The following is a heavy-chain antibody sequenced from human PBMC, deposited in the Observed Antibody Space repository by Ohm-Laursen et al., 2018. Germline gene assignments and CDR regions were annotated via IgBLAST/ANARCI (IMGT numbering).Heavy chain of an antibody. V-gene: IGHV3-23*01. CDR3: AKSSLTSSSSAYYFDY. D-gene: IGHD6-6*01. CDR2: ISGSGGNT. Sequence: SLRLSCTASGFTFSSYAMSWVRQAPGKGLEWVSAISGSGGNTYYADSVKGQFTISRDNSKNRLFLQMNSLRAEDTAVYYCAKSSLTSSSSAYYFDYWGQGTQVTVSS. J-gene: IGHJ4*02. CDR1: GFTFSSYA.